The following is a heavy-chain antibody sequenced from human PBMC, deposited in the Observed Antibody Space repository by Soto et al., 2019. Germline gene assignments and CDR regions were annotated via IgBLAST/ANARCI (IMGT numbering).Heavy chain of an antibody. CDR3: VRDRRFGNGYNLGFDA. CDR1: GFTFSSYA. J-gene: IGHJ5*02. CDR2: ISFDGSNK. V-gene: IGHV3-30-3*01. D-gene: IGHD5-12*01. Sequence: QVQLVESGGGVVQPGRSLRLSCAASGFTFSSYAMHWVRQAPGKGLEWVAVISFDGSNKYYADSVKDRFTISRDNSKNTLYVQMNSLRAEDTAVYYCVRDRRFGNGYNLGFDAWGQGTLVTVSS.